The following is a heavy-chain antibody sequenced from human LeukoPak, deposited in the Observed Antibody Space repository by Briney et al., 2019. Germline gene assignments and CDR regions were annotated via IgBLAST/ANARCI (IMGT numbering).Heavy chain of an antibody. V-gene: IGHV1-2*02. CDR3: ARHRLLINYDCGGDTCHQGLSWFDP. J-gene: IGHJ5*02. Sequence: ASVKVSCKASGYTFTGYYMHWVRQAPGQGLEWMGWINPNSGGTNYAQNLQGRVTMTTDTPTSTAYMEVRSLRFDDTAVYYCARHRLLINYDCGGDTCHQGLSWFDPWGQGTLVTVSS. D-gene: IGHD2-21*01. CDR2: INPNSGGT. CDR1: GYTFTGYY.